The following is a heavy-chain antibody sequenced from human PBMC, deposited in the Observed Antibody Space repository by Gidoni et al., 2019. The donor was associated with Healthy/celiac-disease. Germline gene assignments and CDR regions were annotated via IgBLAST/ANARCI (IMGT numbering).Heavy chain of an antibody. J-gene: IGHJ3*02. Sequence: EVQLVESGGGLVQPGRSLRLSCAASGFTFDDYAMHWVRQAPGKGLEWVSGISWNSGSIGYADSVKGRFTISRDNAKNSLYLQMNSLRAEDTALYYCAKDMVGYSYGLVGAFDIWGQGTMVTVSS. CDR1: GFTFDDYA. CDR2: ISWNSGSI. CDR3: AKDMVGYSYGLVGAFDI. V-gene: IGHV3-9*01. D-gene: IGHD5-18*01.